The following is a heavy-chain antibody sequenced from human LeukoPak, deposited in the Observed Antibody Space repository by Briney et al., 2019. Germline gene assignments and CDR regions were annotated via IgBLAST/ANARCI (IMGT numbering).Heavy chain of an antibody. V-gene: IGHV3-48*04. CDR2: ISSSSSTI. CDR1: GFAFSTYS. J-gene: IGHJ4*02. Sequence: GGALRLSCAASGFAFSTYSIEGVRQAPGEGREWLSYISSSSSTIYYADSVKGRFTVSRDNAENLVYLQMNSLGAEDTAVYYCARVGRSGYTKDYWGQGTLVTVAS. D-gene: IGHD5-12*01. CDR3: ARVGRSGYTKDY.